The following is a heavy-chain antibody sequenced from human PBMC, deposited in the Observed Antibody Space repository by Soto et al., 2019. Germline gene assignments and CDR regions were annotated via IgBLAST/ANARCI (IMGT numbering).Heavy chain of an antibody. V-gene: IGHV3-23*01. D-gene: IGHD3-22*01. CDR2: ISGSGGST. J-gene: IGHJ4*02. CDR1: GFTFSSYA. Sequence: PGGSLRLSCAASGFTFSSYAMSWVRQAPGKGLEWVSAISGSGGSTYYADSVKGRFTISRDNSKNTLYLQMNSLRAEDTAVYYCAKALAYYYDSSGYYFDYWGQGTPVTVSS. CDR3: AKALAYYYDSSGYYFDY.